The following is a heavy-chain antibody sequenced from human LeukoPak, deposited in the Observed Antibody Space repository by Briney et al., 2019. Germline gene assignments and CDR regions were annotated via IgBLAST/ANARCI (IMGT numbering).Heavy chain of an antibody. CDR1: GYTLTSSH. CDR2: IIPIFGTA. CDR3: ARDLPQYYYDSSGYGAFDI. J-gene: IGHJ3*02. Sequence: SVKVSCTASGYTLTSSHAHWVRQAPGQGLEWMGGIIPIFGTANYAQKFQGRVTITADESTSTAYMELSSLRSEDTAVYYCARDLPQYYYDSSGYGAFDIWGQGTMVTVSS. D-gene: IGHD3-22*01. V-gene: IGHV1-69*13.